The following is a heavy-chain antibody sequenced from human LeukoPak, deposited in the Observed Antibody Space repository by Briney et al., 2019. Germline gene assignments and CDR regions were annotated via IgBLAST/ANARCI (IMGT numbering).Heavy chain of an antibody. Sequence: PGASLRLSCAASGFTFSTYAMSWVRQAPGKGLEWVSAISGSGGSTYYADSVKGRFTISRDNFKNTLYLQMNSLRAEDTAVYYCAKERYSDYDVSFDYWGQGTLVTVSS. CDR3: AKERYSDYDVSFDY. V-gene: IGHV3-23*01. CDR1: GFTFSTYA. J-gene: IGHJ4*02. CDR2: ISGSGGST. D-gene: IGHD5-12*01.